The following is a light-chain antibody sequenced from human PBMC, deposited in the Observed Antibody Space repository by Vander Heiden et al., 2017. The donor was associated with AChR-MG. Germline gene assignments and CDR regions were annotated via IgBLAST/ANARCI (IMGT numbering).Light chain of an antibody. CDR1: SLNIGAGYD. J-gene: IGLJ2*01. CDR2: ANN. CDR3: QSYDNRLNAVV. Sequence: QSVLTPPPSVSGAPGQRVTISCTGSSLNIGAGYDVQWYQQLPGTTPRLLIYANNNRPSVVPDRFSGSKSGTSASLAITGLQAEDEADYYCQSYDNRLNAVVFGGGTKLTVL. V-gene: IGLV1-40*01.